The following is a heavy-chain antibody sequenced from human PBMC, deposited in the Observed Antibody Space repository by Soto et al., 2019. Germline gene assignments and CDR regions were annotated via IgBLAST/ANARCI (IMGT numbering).Heavy chain of an antibody. V-gene: IGHV4-34*01. Sequence: NPSETLSLTCAVYGGSFSGYYWSWIRQPPGKGLEWIGEINHSGSTNYNPSLKSRVTISVDTSKNQFSLKLSSVTAADTAVYYCARGLSGWYRERWFDPWGQGTLVTVSS. J-gene: IGHJ5*02. D-gene: IGHD6-19*01. CDR2: INHSGST. CDR3: ARGLSGWYRERWFDP. CDR1: GGSFSGYY.